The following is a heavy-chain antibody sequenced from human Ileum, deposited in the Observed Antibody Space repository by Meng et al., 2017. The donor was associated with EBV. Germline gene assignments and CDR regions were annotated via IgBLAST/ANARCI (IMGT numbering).Heavy chain of an antibody. J-gene: IGHJ4*02. CDR2: VYHRGDT. V-gene: IGHV4-4*02. D-gene: IGHD1-7*01. CDR1: GDPISSDIW. CDR3: GRDQGRELINH. Sequence: QVQLQESGPGLVKPSGTLSLTRTGSGDPISSDIWWSWVRQPPGKGLEWIGEVYHRGDTNYNPSLKSRVDISVDKSKNQFYLSLFSVTAADTAVYYCGRDQGRELINHWGQGTLVTVSS.